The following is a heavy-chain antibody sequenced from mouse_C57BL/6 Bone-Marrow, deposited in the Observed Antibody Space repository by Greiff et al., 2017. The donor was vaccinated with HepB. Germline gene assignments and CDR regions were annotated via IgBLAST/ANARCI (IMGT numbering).Heavy chain of an antibody. J-gene: IGHJ3*01. Sequence: EVKLMESGGGLVKPGGSLKLSCAASGFTFSSYAMSWVRQTPEKRLEWVATISDGGSYTYYPDNVKGRFTISRDNAKNNLYLQMSHLKSEDTAMYYCARDEKDSSGSFAYWGQGTLVTVSA. CDR2: ISDGGSYT. CDR1: GFTFSSYA. CDR3: ARDEKDSSGSFAY. V-gene: IGHV5-4*01. D-gene: IGHD3-2*02.